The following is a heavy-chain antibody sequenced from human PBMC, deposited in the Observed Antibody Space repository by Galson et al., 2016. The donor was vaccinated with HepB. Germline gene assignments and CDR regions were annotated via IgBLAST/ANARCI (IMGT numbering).Heavy chain of an antibody. CDR1: GGSIRSDAYY. CDR2: VYTSGST. CDR3: ARDNERREGPGPGRYYSYFGMDV. J-gene: IGHJ6*04. D-gene: IGHD1-26*01. Sequence: LSLTCTVSGGSIRSDAYYWNWVRQPAGKGLEWIGRVYTSGSTVYNPLLQSRVTISVDTSKNQFSLRLNSVTAADTAVYYCARDNERREGPGPGRYYSYFGMDVWGKGTTVTVSS. V-gene: IGHV4-61*02.